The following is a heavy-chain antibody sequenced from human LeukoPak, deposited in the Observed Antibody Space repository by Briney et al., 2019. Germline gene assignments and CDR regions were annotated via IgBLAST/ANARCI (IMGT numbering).Heavy chain of an antibody. CDR2: INQGGSES. CDR1: GFTFSDFW. D-gene: IGHD4-11*01. Sequence: GGSLRLSCAASGFTFSDFWMGWVRQAPGKGLEWVANINQGGSESYYVDSVKGRFTISRDNAKKSLFLQMNSLRAEDTAVYYCTKGRSNHYWGQGTQVTVST. J-gene: IGHJ4*02. CDR3: TKGRSNHY. V-gene: IGHV3-7*01.